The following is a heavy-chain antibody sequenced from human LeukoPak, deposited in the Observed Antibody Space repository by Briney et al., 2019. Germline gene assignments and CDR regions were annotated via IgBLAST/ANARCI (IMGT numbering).Heavy chain of an antibody. CDR1: GFAFINYA. Sequence: GGSLRLSCAASGFAFINYAMSWVRQAPGKGLEWVSTISNSVTSSYYADSVRGRFTISRDNSKNTLYLQMHRLRAEDTAVYYCAKDGSLYSSGWYYFDYWGQGTLVTVSS. CDR2: ISNSVTSS. V-gene: IGHV3-23*01. CDR3: AKDGSLYSSGWYYFDY. J-gene: IGHJ4*02. D-gene: IGHD6-19*01.